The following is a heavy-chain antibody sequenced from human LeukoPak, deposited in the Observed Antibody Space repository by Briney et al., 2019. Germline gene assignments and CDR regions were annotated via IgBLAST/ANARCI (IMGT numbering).Heavy chain of an antibody. CDR2: ISGSGGST. CDR1: GFTFTSNA. Sequence: GRSMTPSCPAAGFTFTSNAMSWVRPAPRRWLEWVSAISGSGGSTYYADSVKGRFTISRDNSKNTLYLQMNSLRAEDTAVYYCAKDGVRGGSYVDYWGQGTLVTVSS. J-gene: IGHJ4*02. V-gene: IGHV3-23*01. D-gene: IGHD3-10*01. CDR3: AKDGVRGGSYVDY.